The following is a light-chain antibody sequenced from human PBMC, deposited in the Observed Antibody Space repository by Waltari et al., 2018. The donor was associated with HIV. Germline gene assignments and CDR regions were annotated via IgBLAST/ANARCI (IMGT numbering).Light chain of an antibody. CDR2: SNI. Sequence: MGAGYDVHWYQQLPRTAPKLLIFSNINRPSGVPDRFSDSKSGTSASLAITGLQAEDEADYYCQSYDSSLSGSIFGGGTKLTVL. J-gene: IGLJ2*01. CDR1: MGAGYD. V-gene: IGLV1-40*01. CDR3: QSYDSSLSGSI.